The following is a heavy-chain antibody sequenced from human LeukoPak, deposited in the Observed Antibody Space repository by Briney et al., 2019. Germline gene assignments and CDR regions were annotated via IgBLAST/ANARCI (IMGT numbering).Heavy chain of an antibody. CDR2: ISGSGGST. D-gene: IGHD4-17*01. V-gene: IGHV3-23*01. J-gene: IGHJ4*02. Sequence: GGSLRLSCAASGFTFSSYSMNWVRQAPGKGLEWVSAISGSGGSTYYAGSVKGRFTISRDNSKNTLYLQMNSLRAEDTAVYYCAKKDYGDYSTLWYWGQGTLVTVSS. CDR1: GFTFSSYS. CDR3: AKKDYGDYSTLWY.